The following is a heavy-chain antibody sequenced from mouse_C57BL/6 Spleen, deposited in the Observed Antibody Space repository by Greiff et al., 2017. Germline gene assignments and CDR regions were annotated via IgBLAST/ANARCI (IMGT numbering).Heavy chain of an antibody. CDR3: ARKHYGSLHYYAMDY. CDR1: GYTFTDYN. D-gene: IGHD1-1*01. Sequence: EVQLQQSGPELVKPGASVKIPCKASGYTFTDYNMDWVKQSHGKSLEWIGDINPNNGGTIYNQKFKGKATLTVDKSSSTAYMELRSLTSEDTAVYYCARKHYGSLHYYAMDYWGQGTSVTVSS. J-gene: IGHJ4*01. V-gene: IGHV1-18*01. CDR2: INPNNGGT.